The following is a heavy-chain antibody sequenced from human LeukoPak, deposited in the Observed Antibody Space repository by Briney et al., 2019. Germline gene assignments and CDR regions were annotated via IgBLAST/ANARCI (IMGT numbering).Heavy chain of an antibody. V-gene: IGHV4-34*01. CDR2: INHSGST. Sequence: SETLSLTCAVYGGSFSGYYWSWIRQPPGKGLEWIGEINHSGSTNYNPSLRSRVTISVDTSKNQFSLKLSSVTAADTAVYYCARVLYDSSGYYYDYYYYYYMDVWGKGTTVTVSS. D-gene: IGHD3-22*01. CDR1: GGSFSGYY. J-gene: IGHJ6*03. CDR3: ARVLYDSSGYYYDYYYYYYMDV.